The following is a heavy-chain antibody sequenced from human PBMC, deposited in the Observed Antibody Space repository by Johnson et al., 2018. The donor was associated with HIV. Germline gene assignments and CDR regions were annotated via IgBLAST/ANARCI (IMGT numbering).Heavy chain of an antibody. D-gene: IGHD3-10*01. CDR3: AREGKDAFDI. J-gene: IGHJ3*02. V-gene: IGHV3-30*03. Sequence: QVQLVESGGGLVQPGGSLRLSCAASGLTISDNYMSWVRQAPGKGLEWVAVISYDGSNKYYADSVKGRFTISRDNSKNTLYLQMNSLRAEDTAVYYCAREGKDAFDIWGQGTMVTVSS. CDR2: ISYDGSNK. CDR1: GLTISDNY.